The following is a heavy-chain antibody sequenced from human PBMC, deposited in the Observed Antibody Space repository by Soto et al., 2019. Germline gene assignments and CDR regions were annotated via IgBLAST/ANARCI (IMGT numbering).Heavy chain of an antibody. CDR2: INPNSGGT. CDR3: AREVYWNYGSDAFDI. D-gene: IGHD1-7*01. CDR1: GCTFTGYY. J-gene: IGHJ3*02. Sequence: ASVKVSCKASGCTFTGYYMHWVRQAPGQGLEWMGWINPNSGGTNYAQKFQGWVTMTRDTSISTAYMELSRLRSDDTAVYYCAREVYWNYGSDAFDIWGQGTMVTVSS. V-gene: IGHV1-2*04.